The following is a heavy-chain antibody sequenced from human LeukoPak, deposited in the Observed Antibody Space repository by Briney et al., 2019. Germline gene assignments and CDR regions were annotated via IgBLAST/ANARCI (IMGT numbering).Heavy chain of an antibody. Sequence: GESLKISCKGSGYSFTSYWIGWVRQMPGKGLEWMGIIYPGDSDTRYSPSFQGQVTISADKSISTAYLQWSSLKASDTAMYYCARQVRYGDYHRVVDYWGQGTLVTVSS. V-gene: IGHV5-51*01. J-gene: IGHJ4*02. CDR2: IYPGDSDT. CDR1: GYSFTSYW. CDR3: ARQVRYGDYHRVVDY. D-gene: IGHD4-17*01.